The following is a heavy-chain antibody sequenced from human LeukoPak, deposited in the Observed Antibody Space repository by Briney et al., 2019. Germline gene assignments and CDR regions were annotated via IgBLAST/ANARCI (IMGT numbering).Heavy chain of an antibody. J-gene: IGHJ4*02. CDR2: VSAYNGNT. Sequence: ASVKDSCKASGYTFTGFHMHWVRQDPGQELDGIRWVSAYNGNTNYAQKLQGRVTITTDTSTSTAYMELRSLRSDYTAVYYCARESEVGATMADYWGQGTLVTVSS. D-gene: IGHD1-26*01. V-gene: IGHV1-18*04. CDR3: ARESEVGATMADY. CDR1: GYTFTGFH.